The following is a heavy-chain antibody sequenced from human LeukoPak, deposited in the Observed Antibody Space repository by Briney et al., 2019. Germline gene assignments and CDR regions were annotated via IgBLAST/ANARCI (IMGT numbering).Heavy chain of an antibody. Sequence: KPSETLSLTCTVSGGSISSYYWGWIRQPAGKGLEWIGRIYTSGSTHYNPSLKSRVTISLDKSKNQFSLKLTSVTAADTAVYFCAREEYNDSSGRILWGQGTLVTVSS. V-gene: IGHV4-4*07. J-gene: IGHJ4*02. CDR1: GGSISSYY. D-gene: IGHD3-22*01. CDR2: IYTSGST. CDR3: AREEYNDSSGRIL.